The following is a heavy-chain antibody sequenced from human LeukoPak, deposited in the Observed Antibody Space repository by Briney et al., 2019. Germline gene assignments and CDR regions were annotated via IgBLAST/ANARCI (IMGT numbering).Heavy chain of an antibody. V-gene: IGHV3-20*04. CDR2: INWKGDVT. Sequence: RPGGSLRLSCAASGFTYDDHGMNWVRQAPGKGPEWVSGINWKGDVTGYADSVKGRFTVSRDNTEDSVYLQMNSLRPEDTAIYFCAKVRGTYSSGFFFDSWGQGALVTVSS. D-gene: IGHD6-19*01. CDR1: GFTYDDHG. CDR3: AKVRGTYSSGFFFDS. J-gene: IGHJ4*02.